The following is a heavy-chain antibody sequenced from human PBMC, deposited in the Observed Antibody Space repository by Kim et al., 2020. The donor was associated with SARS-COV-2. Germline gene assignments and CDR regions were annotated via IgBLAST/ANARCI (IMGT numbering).Heavy chain of an antibody. CDR3: AKGVTNSGFDY. D-gene: IGHD2-8*01. Sequence: GGSLRLSCAASGFTFSTSPMGWVRQAPGKGLEWVSCISWDGTRTYYADSVKGRVTMSSDKSKNTVYLHMNSLRVEDTAVYYCAKGVTNSGFDYWGQGAQV. CDR2: ISWDGTRT. CDR1: GFTFSTSP. V-gene: IGHV3-23*01. J-gene: IGHJ4*02.